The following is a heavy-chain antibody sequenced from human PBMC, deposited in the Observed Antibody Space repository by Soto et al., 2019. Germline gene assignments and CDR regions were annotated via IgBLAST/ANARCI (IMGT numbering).Heavy chain of an antibody. CDR1: GASVNSYY. D-gene: IGHD3-10*02. V-gene: IGHV4-59*02. CDR3: ARHLLILGRRDYVYAGMEV. Sequence: QVQLQESGPGLVKPSETLALTCTVSGASVNSYYWSWIRQSPGKGLEWIGYIFDSGNTNCNPSLESRVTVLRDMYQSKLSVELTSATAADTAVYYCARHLLILGRRDYVYAGMEVWGQGTKVIVSS. J-gene: IGHJ6*02. CDR2: IFDSGNT.